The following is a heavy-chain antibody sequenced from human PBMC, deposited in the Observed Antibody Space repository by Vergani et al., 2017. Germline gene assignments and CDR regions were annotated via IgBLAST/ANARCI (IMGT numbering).Heavy chain of an antibody. Sequence: QVQLVESGGGVVQPGRSLRLSCAASGFTFSNYGMHWVRQAPGKGLEWVAVIWYDGSNKYYADSVKGRFTISRDNSKNTMYLQMNSLRAEDTAVYYCAWDLTITGVVTLAFDFWGRGTLVTVSS. J-gene: IGHJ4*02. CDR2: IWYDGSNK. D-gene: IGHD3-3*01. CDR3: AWDLTITGVVTLAFDF. CDR1: GFTFSNYG. V-gene: IGHV3-33*01.